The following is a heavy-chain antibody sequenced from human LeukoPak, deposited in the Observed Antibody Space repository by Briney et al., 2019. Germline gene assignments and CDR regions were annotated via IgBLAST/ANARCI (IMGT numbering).Heavy chain of an antibody. CDR3: VRSMGGVTTYDY. CDR1: GFFFSDYW. D-gene: IGHD3-22*01. V-gene: IGHV3-7*01. CDR2: VRPDGRQD. Sequence: QSGGSLRLSCAASGFFFSDYWMSWVRQAPGKGLEWVASVRPDGRQDYYLGSVKGRFTIYRDNAENSLYLQISSLRVEDTAVYFCVRSMGGVTTYDYWGQGTLVTVSS. J-gene: IGHJ4*02.